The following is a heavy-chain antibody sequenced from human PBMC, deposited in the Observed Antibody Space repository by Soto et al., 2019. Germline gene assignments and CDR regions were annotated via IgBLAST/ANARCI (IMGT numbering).Heavy chain of an antibody. CDR3: ARGDCVGGTCYSLAGSFYYYMDV. J-gene: IGHJ6*03. CDR2: INSDGSVL. Sequence: EVQLVESGGGLVQPGGSLRLSCAASGFTFSNYWMYWVRQAPGKGLVWVSRINSDGSVLCYADSVKGRLTISRDNLKNTLYLQMDSLRAEDTAVYYCARGDCVGGTCYSLAGSFYYYMDVWGKGTTVTVFS. CDR1: GFTFSNYW. D-gene: IGHD2-15*01. V-gene: IGHV3-74*01.